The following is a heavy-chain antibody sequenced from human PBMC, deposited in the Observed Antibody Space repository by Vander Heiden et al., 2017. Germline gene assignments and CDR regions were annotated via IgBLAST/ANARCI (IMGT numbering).Heavy chain of an antibody. CDR3: ARGGSGYSIHNYYGMDV. CDR1: GGPISSYF. J-gene: IGHJ6*02. Sequence: QVHLRESGPGLVTPSETLSLTCSVSGGPISSYFWSWIRQPPGKGLEWIGYISDSGSTNYNPSLKSRVTISLDTSKSHFSLKVNSVTAADTAVYYCARGGSGYSIHNYYGMDVWGQGTTVTVSS. D-gene: IGHD3-22*01. CDR2: ISDSGST. V-gene: IGHV4-59*01.